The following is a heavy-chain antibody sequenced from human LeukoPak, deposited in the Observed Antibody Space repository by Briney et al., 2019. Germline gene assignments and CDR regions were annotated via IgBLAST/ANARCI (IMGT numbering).Heavy chain of an antibody. CDR1: GFSFYNLA. V-gene: IGHV3-30*04. CDR3: AREERGRGVTGGPKKVYYYYYMDV. CDR2: ISHDGNSR. D-gene: IGHD3-10*01. J-gene: IGHJ6*03. Sequence: PGGSLRLSCATSGFSFYNLAFHWVRQAPGKGLEWVSLISHDGNSRKYADSVKGRFTTSRDNAKSSLYLQMNSLRAEDTAVYYCAREERGRGVTGGPKKVYYYYYMDVWGKGTTVTISS.